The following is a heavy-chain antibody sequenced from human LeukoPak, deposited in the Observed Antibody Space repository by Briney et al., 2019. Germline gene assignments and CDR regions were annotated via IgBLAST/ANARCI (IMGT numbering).Heavy chain of an antibody. V-gene: IGHV4-61*02. D-gene: IGHD3-9*01. CDR3: AREHYDILTGYKWFDS. CDR1: GGSISSGSHY. Sequence: SETLSLTCTVSGGSISSGSHYWSWIRQPAGKGLEWIGRMYTTGSTNYNPSLKSRVTISVDTSKNQFSLKLTSVTAADTAVYYCAREHYDILTGYKWFDSWGQGTLVTVST. CDR2: MYTTGST. J-gene: IGHJ5*01.